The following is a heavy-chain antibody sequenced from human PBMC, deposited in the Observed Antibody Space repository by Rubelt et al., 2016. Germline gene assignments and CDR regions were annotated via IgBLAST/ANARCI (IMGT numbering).Heavy chain of an antibody. CDR3: AGDQAGGYSYGGPCDY. V-gene: IGHV1-69*04. J-gene: IGHJ4*02. CDR2: IIPILGIA. CDR1: GGTFSSYA. Sequence: QVQLVQSGAEVKKPGSSVKVSCKASGGTFSSYAISWVRQAPGQGLEWMGRIIPILGIANYAQKFQGRVTITADKSTSTAYMELSSLRSEDTAVEYCAGDQAGGYSYGGPCDYWGQGTLVTVSS. D-gene: IGHD5-18*01.